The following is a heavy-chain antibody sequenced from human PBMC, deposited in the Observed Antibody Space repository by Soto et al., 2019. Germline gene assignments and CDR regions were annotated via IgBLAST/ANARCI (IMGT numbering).Heavy chain of an antibody. Sequence: SATLSLACCVSGASVRSPSYYWSWIRQPPGKGLEWIGDISYSGSTNDNISLKSRVTISSDASKNQLSLKVKSVTTADTAVYSCARVENDGSGYPKKFYDSWCEGT. J-gene: IGHJ4*02. CDR2: ISYSGST. V-gene: IGHV4-61*01. CDR1: GASVRSPSYY. D-gene: IGHD3-22*01. CDR3: ARVENDGSGYPKKFYDS.